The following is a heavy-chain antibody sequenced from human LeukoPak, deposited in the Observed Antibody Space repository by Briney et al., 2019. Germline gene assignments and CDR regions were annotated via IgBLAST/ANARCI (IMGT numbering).Heavy chain of an antibody. Sequence: GGSLRLSCAASGFTFSAFPLEWVRQAPGKGLEWVSSVNGDSSYIYYADSVKGRFTIARDNVRNSLHLQMNSLRAEDTAVYYCARLRCDVTSCFGKYYFDHWGQGTLVTVSS. J-gene: IGHJ4*02. CDR1: GFTFSAFP. CDR2: VNGDSSYI. D-gene: IGHD2-2*01. CDR3: ARLRCDVTSCFGKYYFDH. V-gene: IGHV3-21*01.